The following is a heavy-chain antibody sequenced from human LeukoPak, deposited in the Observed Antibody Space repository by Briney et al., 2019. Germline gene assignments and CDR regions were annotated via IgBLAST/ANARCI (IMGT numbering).Heavy chain of an antibody. J-gene: IGHJ4*01. CDR3: ARGEYDILTGYIDH. Sequence: QLVEAGGGVVQTGRSLRLSCAASGFTFNSYGMNWVRQAPGKGLEWVAVIWYEGSNKHYADSVRGRFTISRDNSKNMLYLQMNSLRAEDTAVYFCARGEYDILTGYIDHWGHGTLVTVSS. CDR1: GFTFNSYG. D-gene: IGHD3-9*01. V-gene: IGHV3-33*01. CDR2: IWYEGSNK.